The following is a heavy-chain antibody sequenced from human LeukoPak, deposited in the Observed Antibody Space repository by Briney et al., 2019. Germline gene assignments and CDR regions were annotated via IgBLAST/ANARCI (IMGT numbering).Heavy chain of an antibody. Sequence: ASVKVSCKASGGTFSSYTISWVRQVPGQGLEWMGRIIPILGIANYAQKFQGRVTITADKSTSTAYMELSSLRSEDTAVYYCARTAYSDFWSGYYYYYYYMDVWGKGTTVTVSS. J-gene: IGHJ6*03. V-gene: IGHV1-69*02. CDR2: IIPILGIA. CDR1: GGTFSSYT. D-gene: IGHD3-3*01. CDR3: ARTAYSDFWSGYYYYYYYMDV.